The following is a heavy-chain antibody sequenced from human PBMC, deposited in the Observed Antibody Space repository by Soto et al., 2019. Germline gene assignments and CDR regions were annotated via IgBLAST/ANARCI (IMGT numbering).Heavy chain of an antibody. CDR2: IIPIFGTP. Sequence: QVHLVQSGAEVKKPGSSVKVSCKVSGGTFNSYGISWVRQSPGQGLEWMGGIIPIFGTPIYAQKFQGRVTISADKSTSTAYMEVTSLSSEDAAVYFCARDSEMTRIEFGALGVWGQGTKVTVS. CDR1: GGTFNSYG. V-gene: IGHV1-69*06. CDR3: ARDSEMTRIEFGALGV. D-gene: IGHD3-10*01. J-gene: IGHJ3*01.